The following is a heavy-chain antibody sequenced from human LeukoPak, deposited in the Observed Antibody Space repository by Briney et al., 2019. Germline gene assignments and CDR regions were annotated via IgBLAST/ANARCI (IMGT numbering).Heavy chain of an antibody. V-gene: IGHV4-34*01. Sequence: SETLSLTCAVYGGSFSGYYWSWIRQPPGKGLEWIGEINHSGSTNYNPSLKSRVTISVDTSKNQFSLKLSSVTAADTAVYYCARDTYGSGSLSYYYMDVWGKGTTVTVSS. CDR1: GGSFSGYY. J-gene: IGHJ6*03. D-gene: IGHD3-10*01. CDR2: INHSGST. CDR3: ARDTYGSGSLSYYYMDV.